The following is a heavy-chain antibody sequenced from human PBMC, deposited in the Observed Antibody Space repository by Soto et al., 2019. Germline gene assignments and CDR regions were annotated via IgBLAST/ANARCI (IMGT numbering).Heavy chain of an antibody. CDR3: ARDLEGPFDY. Sequence: QVQLVESGGGVVQPGRSLSLSCAASGFTFSRYGMHWVRQAPGKGLEWVAVIWYDGSNKYYADSVKGRFTISRDNSKNTLYLQMNSLRAEDTAVYYCARDLEGPFDYWGQGTLVTVSS. CDR1: GFTFSRYG. D-gene: IGHD1-1*01. CDR2: IWYDGSNK. V-gene: IGHV3-33*01. J-gene: IGHJ4*02.